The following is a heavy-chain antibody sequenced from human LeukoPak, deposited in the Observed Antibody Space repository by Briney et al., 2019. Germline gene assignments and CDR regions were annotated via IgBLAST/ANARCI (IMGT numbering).Heavy chain of an antibody. J-gene: IGHJ5*02. V-gene: IGHV4-59*11. D-gene: IGHD5-18*01. CDR3: AREWIPRGFDP. CDR1: GGSITIHY. CDR2: IYYSGST. Sequence: PSETLSLTCTVSGGSITIHYCSSIRQPPGKGLEWSGYIYYSGSTNYNPSLKSRVTISVDTSKNQFSLKLSSVTAADTAVYYCAREWIPRGFDPWGQGTLVTVSS.